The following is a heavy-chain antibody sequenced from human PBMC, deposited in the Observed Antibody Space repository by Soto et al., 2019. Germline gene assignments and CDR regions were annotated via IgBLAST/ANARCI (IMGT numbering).Heavy chain of an antibody. J-gene: IGHJ4*02. CDR1: GYSFTNYW. CDR2: IYPGDSDT. D-gene: IGHD6-6*01. CDR3: ARLSLRSSARPSARLASQYHFDY. V-gene: IGHV5-51*01. Sequence: PGESLKSSCKGSGYSFTNYWIAWVRQMPGKGLEWVGIIYPGDSDTTYSPSFQGHVTLSADKSINTAYLRWSGLRASDTAMYYCARLSLRSSARPSARLASQYHFDYWGQGTMVTVSS.